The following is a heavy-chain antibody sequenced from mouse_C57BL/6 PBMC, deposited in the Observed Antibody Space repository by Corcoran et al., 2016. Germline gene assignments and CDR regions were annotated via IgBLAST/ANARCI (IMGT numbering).Heavy chain of an antibody. Sequence: QVTLKESGPGILQSSQTLSLTCSFSGFSLSTSGMGVSWIRQPSGKGLEWLANIYWDDDKRYNQSLKSRLTISKDTSRNKVFLKITSVATADTATYYCARIAPFYCYFDVLGTGTTVTLSS. CDR3: ARIAPFYCYFDV. J-gene: IGHJ1*03. V-gene: IGHV8-12*01. CDR1: GFSLSTSGMG. CDR2: IYWDDDK.